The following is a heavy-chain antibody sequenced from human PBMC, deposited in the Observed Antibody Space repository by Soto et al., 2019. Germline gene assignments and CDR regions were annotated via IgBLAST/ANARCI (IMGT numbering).Heavy chain of an antibody. J-gene: IGHJ6*02. Sequence: SENLSLSCAVYGGCFSGYSWSWVRQPPGKGLEWIGEINHSGSTNYNPSLKSRVTISVDTSKNQFSLKLSSVTAADTAVYYCAVGGRIRILYDFWSGFASKQTDNYDRMDEWVQWTTVP. D-gene: IGHD3-3*01. CDR2: INHSGST. CDR3: AVGGRIRILYDFWSGFASKQTDNYDRMDE. CDR1: GGCFSGYS. V-gene: IGHV4-34*01.